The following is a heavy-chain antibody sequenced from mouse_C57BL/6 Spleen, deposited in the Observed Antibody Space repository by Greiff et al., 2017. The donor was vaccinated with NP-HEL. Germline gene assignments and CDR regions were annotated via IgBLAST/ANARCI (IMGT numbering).Heavy chain of an antibody. V-gene: IGHV1-18*01. CDR1: GYTFTDYN. Sequence: EVQLQQSGPELVKPGASVKIPCKASGYTFTDYNMDWVKQSHGKSLEWIGDINPNNGGTIYNQKFKGKATLTVDKSSSTAYMELRSLTSEDTAVYYCARRDYGSSYVGWFAYWGQGTLVTVSA. D-gene: IGHD1-1*01. CDR3: ARRDYGSSYVGWFAY. J-gene: IGHJ3*01. CDR2: INPNNGGT.